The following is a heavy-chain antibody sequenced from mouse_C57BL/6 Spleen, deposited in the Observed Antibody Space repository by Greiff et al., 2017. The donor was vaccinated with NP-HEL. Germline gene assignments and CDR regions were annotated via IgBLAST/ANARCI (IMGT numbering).Heavy chain of an antibody. J-gene: IGHJ1*03. CDR3: ARPHYYGSSFLFWYFDV. Sequence: VQLKESGGGLVKPGGSLKLSCAASGFTFSDYGMHWVRQAPEKGLEWVAYISSGSSTIYYADTVKGRFTISRDNAKNTLFLQMTSLRSEDTAMYYCARPHYYGSSFLFWYFDVWGTGTTVTVSS. CDR1: GFTFSDYG. CDR2: ISSGSSTI. D-gene: IGHD1-1*01. V-gene: IGHV5-17*01.